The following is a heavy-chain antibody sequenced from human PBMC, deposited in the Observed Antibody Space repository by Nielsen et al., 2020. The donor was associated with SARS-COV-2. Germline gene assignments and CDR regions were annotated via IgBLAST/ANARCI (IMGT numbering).Heavy chain of an antibody. J-gene: IGHJ6*02. Sequence: GGSLRLSCVASGFTFSSWVRQAPGKGLEWVSTLSGNGGRTYYADSVKGRFTISRDNSKNTLYLQMSSLRAEDTAVYYCAREVAAAGDYGMDVWGQGTTVTVSS. CDR1: GFTFSS. CDR3: AREVAAAGDYGMDV. D-gene: IGHD6-13*01. CDR2: LSGNGGRT. V-gene: IGHV3-23*01.